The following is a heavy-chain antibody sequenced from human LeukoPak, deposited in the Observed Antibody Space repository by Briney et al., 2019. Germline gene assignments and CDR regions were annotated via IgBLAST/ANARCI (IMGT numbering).Heavy chain of an antibody. J-gene: IGHJ4*02. V-gene: IGHV1-46*01. CDR3: ARVSGTLYLDY. CDR1: GYTFTSYY. D-gene: IGHD1-1*01. CDR2: INPSGGST. Sequence: ASVKVSCKASGYTFTSYYMHWVRQAPVQGLEWMGIINPSGGSTSCAQKSQGRVTMTRDMSTRTVYMELSSLRSEDTAVYYCARVSGTLYLDYWGQGTLVTVSS.